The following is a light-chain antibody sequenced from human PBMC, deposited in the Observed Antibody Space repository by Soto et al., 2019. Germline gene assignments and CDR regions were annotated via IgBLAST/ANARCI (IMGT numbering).Light chain of an antibody. CDR1: SSDVGGYSY. CDR2: DVS. V-gene: IGLV2-14*03. CDR3: SSYTTSSTYV. J-gene: IGLJ1*01. Sequence: QSALTQPASVSGSPGQSINISCTGTSSDVGGYSYISWYQHNPGRAPKLMIYDVSNRPSGVSDRFSGSKSGNTASLTISRLQAEDEADYYCSSYTTSSTYVFGSGTKVTVL.